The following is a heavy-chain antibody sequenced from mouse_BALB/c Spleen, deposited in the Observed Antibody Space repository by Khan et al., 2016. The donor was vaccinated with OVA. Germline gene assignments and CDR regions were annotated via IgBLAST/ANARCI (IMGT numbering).Heavy chain of an antibody. Sequence: VQLQESGAELVRPGVSVKISCKGSGYTFTDFTMHWVKQSHAKSLEWIGVISTYYGDVTYNQKFKGKATMTVDKSSSTAYMELARLPSEDSAIYYVTRGGGGNRFAYWGQGTLVTVSA. CDR1: GYTFTDFT. CDR2: ISTYYGDV. D-gene: IGHD2-1*01. V-gene: IGHV1S137*01. CDR3: TRGGGGNRFAY. J-gene: IGHJ3*01.